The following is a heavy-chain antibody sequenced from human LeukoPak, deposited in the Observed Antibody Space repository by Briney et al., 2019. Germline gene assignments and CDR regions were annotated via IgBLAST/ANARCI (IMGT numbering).Heavy chain of an antibody. J-gene: IGHJ4*02. Sequence: GGSLRLSCAASGFTVSNNYMSWVRQAPGKGLEGVSVIYSGDNTYYVESVKGRFIISRDNSKNTLFLQMSRLRAEDTAVYYCAGRRVLDASFDYWGQGTLVTVSS. CDR3: AGRRVLDASFDY. D-gene: IGHD3-16*01. CDR2: IYSGDNT. CDR1: GFTVSNNY. V-gene: IGHV3-66*02.